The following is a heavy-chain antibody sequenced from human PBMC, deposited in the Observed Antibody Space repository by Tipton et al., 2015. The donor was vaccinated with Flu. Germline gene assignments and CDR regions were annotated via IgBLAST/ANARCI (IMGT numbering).Heavy chain of an antibody. J-gene: IGHJ6*02. CDR3: ARGYSSSRYDRSGMDV. Sequence: TLSLTCTVSGGSISSGGYYWSWIRQHPGKGLEWIGYIYYSGSTYYNPSLKSLVTISVDTSKNQFSLKLSSATAADTAVYYCARGYSSSRYDRSGMDVWGQGTTVTVSS. D-gene: IGHD6-13*01. CDR1: GGSISSGGYY. V-gene: IGHV4-31*01. CDR2: IYYSGST.